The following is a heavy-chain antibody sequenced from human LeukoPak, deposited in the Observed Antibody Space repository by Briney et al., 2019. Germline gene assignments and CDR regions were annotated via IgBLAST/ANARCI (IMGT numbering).Heavy chain of an antibody. CDR3: ATYMPVYSYAHFDY. J-gene: IGHJ4*02. V-gene: IGHV1-24*01. CDR2: FDPEDGET. D-gene: IGHD5-18*01. CDR1: GYTLTELS. Sequence: ASVKVSCKVSGYTLTELSMHWVRQAPGKGLEWTGGFDPEDGETIYAQKFQGRVTMTEDTSTDTAYMELSSLRSEDTAVYYCATYMPVYSYAHFDYWGQGTLVTVSS.